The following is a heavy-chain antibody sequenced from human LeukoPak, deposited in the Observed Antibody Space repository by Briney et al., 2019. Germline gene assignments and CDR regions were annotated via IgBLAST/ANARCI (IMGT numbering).Heavy chain of an antibody. CDR1: GFTFSSYG. CDR2: IWYDGSNK. V-gene: IGHV3-33*01. CDR3: ARGGEMATISNFDY. D-gene: IGHD5-24*01. Sequence: GRSLRLSCAASGFTFSSYGMHWVRQAPGKGLEWVAVIWYDGSNKYYADSVKGRFTISRDNSKNTLYLQMNSLRAEDTAVYYCARGGEMATISNFDYWGQETLVTVSS. J-gene: IGHJ4*02.